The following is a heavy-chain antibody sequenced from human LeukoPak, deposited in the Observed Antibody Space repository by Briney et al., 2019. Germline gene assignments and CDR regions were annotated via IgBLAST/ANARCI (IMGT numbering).Heavy chain of an antibody. CDR2: MNPNSGNT. D-gene: IGHD3-10*01. CDR3: ARGGYYYGSGSSYNWFDP. CDR1: GYTFTSYD. J-gene: IGHJ5*02. V-gene: IGHV1-8*01. Sequence: GASVKVSCKASGYTFTSYDINGVRQATGQGLEWMGWMNPNSGNTGYAQKFQGRVTMTRNTSISTAYMELSSLRSEDTAVYYCARGGYYYGSGSSYNWFDPWGQGTLVTVSS.